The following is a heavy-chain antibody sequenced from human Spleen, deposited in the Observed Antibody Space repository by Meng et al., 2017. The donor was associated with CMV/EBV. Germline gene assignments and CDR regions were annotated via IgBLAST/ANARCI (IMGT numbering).Heavy chain of an antibody. CDR1: GGSISSFY. CDR3: ARGGMYTSSWFDH. V-gene: IGHV4-59*01. J-gene: IGHJ5*02. D-gene: IGHD6-13*01. Sequence: SETLSLTCTVSGGSISSFYWSWIRQPPGMGLEWIGYIYYSATSNYNPSLKSRVTMSVDTSKNQFSLKLNSVTAADTAVYYCARGGMYTSSWFDHWGQGTLVTVSS. CDR2: IYYSATS.